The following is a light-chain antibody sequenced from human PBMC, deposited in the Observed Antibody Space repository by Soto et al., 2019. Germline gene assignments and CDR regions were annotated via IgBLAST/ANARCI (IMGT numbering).Light chain of an antibody. J-gene: IGKJ2*01. V-gene: IGKV1-39*01. CDR1: QSISSY. CDR2: AAS. CDR3: QQSCSTPPRYT. Sequence: DIQMTQSPSSLSASVGDRVTITCRASQSISSYLNWYQQKPGKAPKLLIYAASSLQSGVPSRFSGSGSGTDFTLTISSLQPEDFATYYCQQSCSTPPRYTFGQGTKLEIK.